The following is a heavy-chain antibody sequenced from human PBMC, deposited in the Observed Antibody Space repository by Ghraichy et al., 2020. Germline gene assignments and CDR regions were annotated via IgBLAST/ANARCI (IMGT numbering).Heavy chain of an antibody. D-gene: IGHD1-20*01. CDR3: AKAARGYNWNLREWFDP. CDR2: ISFDGSNT. CDR1: GFTFSRYG. Sequence: GGSLRLSCAASGFTFSRYGMHWVRQAPGKGLEWVEVISFDGSNTYYADSVKGRFTISRDNSKNTLHLQMDSLRAEDTAVYYCAKAARGYNWNLREWFDPWGQGILVTVTS. V-gene: IGHV3-30*18. J-gene: IGHJ5*02.